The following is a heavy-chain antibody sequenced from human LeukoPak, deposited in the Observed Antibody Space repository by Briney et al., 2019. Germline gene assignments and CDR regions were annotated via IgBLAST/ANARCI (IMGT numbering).Heavy chain of an antibody. CDR3: ARDLSLAMPGGFDY. Sequence: GGSLRLSCAASGFTFRRYSKNLVRQAPGKGLEWVSTISSGSDYIYYADSVRGRFTISRDNFRNSVFLEVNSLGGEDTAIYYCARDLSLAMPGGFDYWGQGIMVTVSS. J-gene: IGHJ4*02. CDR1: GFTFRRYS. CDR2: ISSGSDYI. V-gene: IGHV3-21*01. D-gene: IGHD1-26*01.